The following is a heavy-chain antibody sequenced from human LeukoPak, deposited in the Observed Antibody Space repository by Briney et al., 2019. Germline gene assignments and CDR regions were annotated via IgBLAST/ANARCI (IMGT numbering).Heavy chain of an antibody. CDR1: GGSISSGGYY. CDR2: IYHSGST. Sequence: PSQTLSLTCTVSGGSISSGGYYWSWNRQPPGKGLEWIGYIYHSGSTYYNPSLKSRVTISVDRSKNQFSLKLSSVTAADTAVYYCARGWGDYWGQGTLVTVSS. D-gene: IGHD3-16*01. CDR3: ARGWGDY. V-gene: IGHV4-30-2*01. J-gene: IGHJ4*02.